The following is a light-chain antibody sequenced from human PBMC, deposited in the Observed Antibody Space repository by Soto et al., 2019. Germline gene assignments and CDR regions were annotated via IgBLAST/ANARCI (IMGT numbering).Light chain of an antibody. J-gene: IGLJ2*01. CDR3: CSYAGGHTSLL. Sequence: QSVLTQPRSVSGSPGQSVTISCTGTSSDVGGYNYVSWYQQHPGTVPKLMIYDVSNRPSGVPDRFSGSKSGNTASLTISGLQAEDEVDYYCCSYAGGHTSLLFGGGTKLTVL. CDR2: DVS. V-gene: IGLV2-11*01. CDR1: SSDVGGYNY.